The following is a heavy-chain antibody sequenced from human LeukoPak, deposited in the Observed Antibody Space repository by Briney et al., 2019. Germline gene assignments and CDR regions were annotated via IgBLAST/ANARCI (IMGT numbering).Heavy chain of an antibody. D-gene: IGHD3-22*01. CDR1: GDSVSSNSAA. V-gene: IGHV6-1*01. CDR2: TYYKSKWYN. CDR3: VRDGVDSGLYFDY. J-gene: IGHJ4*02. Sequence: SQTLSLTFAISGDSVSSNSAAWNWIRQSPSRGLEWLGRTYYKSKWYNDYAVSVKSRITISPHTSKNQFSLQLNSVTPEDTAVYYCVRDGVDSGLYFDYWGQGTLVTVSS.